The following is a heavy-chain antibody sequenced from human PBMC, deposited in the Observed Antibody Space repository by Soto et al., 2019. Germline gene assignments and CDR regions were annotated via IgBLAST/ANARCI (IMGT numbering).Heavy chain of an antibody. V-gene: IGHV3-11*01. J-gene: IGHJ5*02. CDR3: AREYSAGGYDH. CDR1: GFTFSDFY. CDR2: ISSSGTTI. Sequence: KLGGSLRLSCAASGFTFSDFYMNWIRQAPGKGLEWVSYISSSGTTISYADSVKGRFTISRDNAKNSLYLQMNSLRAEDTAVYYCAREYSAGGYDHWGQGTLVTVSS. D-gene: IGHD5-12*01.